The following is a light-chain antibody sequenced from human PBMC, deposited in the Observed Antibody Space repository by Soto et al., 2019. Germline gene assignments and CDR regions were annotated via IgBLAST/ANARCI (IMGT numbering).Light chain of an antibody. V-gene: IGKV3-15*01. CDR1: QGIGDT. J-gene: IGKJ4*01. CDR3: QPYNNWPLT. Sequence: VVMRQSPATLSVSTGEGATLSCRASQGIGDTLAWYQHKPGQAPRLLIYDTSTRATGVPTRFSGSRSGAEFTLTINSLQSEDFAVYYCQPYNNWPLTFGGGTKVDIK. CDR2: DTS.